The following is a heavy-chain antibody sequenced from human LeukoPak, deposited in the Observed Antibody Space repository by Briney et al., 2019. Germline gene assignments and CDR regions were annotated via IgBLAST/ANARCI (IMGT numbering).Heavy chain of an antibody. J-gene: IGHJ4*02. CDR2: IKEDGSEK. D-gene: IGHD3-10*01. CDR3: ARFIRGVTQSSYDS. V-gene: IGHV3-7*01. Sequence: GGSLRLSCAASGFTFSSYWMSWVRQAPGKGLEWVANIKEDGSEKYNVDSAKGRFTISRDNAKNSLYLQMNSLRAEDTAVYYCARFIRGVTQSSYDSWGQGTLVTVSS. CDR1: GFTFSSYW.